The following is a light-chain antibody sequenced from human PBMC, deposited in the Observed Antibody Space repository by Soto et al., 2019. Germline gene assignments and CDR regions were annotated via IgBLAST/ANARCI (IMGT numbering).Light chain of an antibody. CDR3: QQYKNWPPLT. CDR2: DAF. V-gene: IGKV3D-15*01. Sequence: EIVLTQSPATLSLSPGETATLSCRASQSVTYNLAWYQQKPGQGPRLLIYDAFTRATGIPARFSGSGSGTEFTLTISSLQSEDFAVYYCQQYKNWPPLTFGGGTKVEIK. J-gene: IGKJ4*01. CDR1: QSVTYN.